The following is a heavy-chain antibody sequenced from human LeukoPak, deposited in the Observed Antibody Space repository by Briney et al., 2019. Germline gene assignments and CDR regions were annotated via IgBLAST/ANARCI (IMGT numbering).Heavy chain of an antibody. J-gene: IGHJ4*02. CDR1: GFTFSSYW. CDR2: INTDGSTT. CDR3: ARAVAGYY. V-gene: IGHV3-74*01. D-gene: IGHD6-19*01. Sequence: PGGSLRLSCAASGFTFSSYWMHWVRQAPGKGRVWVSHINTDGSTTGYADSVKGRFTISRDNAKNTLYLQMNSLRAEDTAVYYCARAVAGYYWGQGTLVTVSS.